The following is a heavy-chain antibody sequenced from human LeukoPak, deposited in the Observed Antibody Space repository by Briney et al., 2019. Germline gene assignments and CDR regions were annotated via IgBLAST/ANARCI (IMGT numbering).Heavy chain of an antibody. CDR2: IYYSGTT. CDR1: GGSISNYY. CDR3: ARGVYIAAAQYGY. J-gene: IGHJ4*02. D-gene: IGHD6-13*01. Sequence: SETLSPTCTVSGGSISNYYWSWIRRPPGKGLEWIGYIYYSGTTNYNPSLKSRVTISVDTSKNQFSLKLNSVTAADTAVYYCARGVYIAAAQYGYWGQGTLVTVSS. V-gene: IGHV4-59*01.